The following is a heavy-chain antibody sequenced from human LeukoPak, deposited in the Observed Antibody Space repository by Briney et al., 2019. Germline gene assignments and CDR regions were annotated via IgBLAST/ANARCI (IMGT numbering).Heavy chain of an antibody. Sequence: PGGSLRHSCSASGFTFISYAMHWVRQAPGRGLEYVSAISSNGGSTYYADSVKGRFTISRDNSKNTLYLQMSSLRAEDTAVYYCVKWVKSGYDPLGMDVWGQGTTVTVSS. CDR2: ISSNGGST. V-gene: IGHV3-64D*06. J-gene: IGHJ6*02. CDR1: GFTFISYA. D-gene: IGHD5-12*01. CDR3: VKWVKSGYDPLGMDV.